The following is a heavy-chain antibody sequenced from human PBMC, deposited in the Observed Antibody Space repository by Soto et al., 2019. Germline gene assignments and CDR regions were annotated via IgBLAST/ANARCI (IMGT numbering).Heavy chain of an antibody. Sequence: QVQLVQSGAEVKKPGASVKVSCKASGYTFTSYDINWVRQATGQGLEWMGWMNPNSGNTGYAQKFQGRVTMTRNTTISTADMELSSLRSEDTALYYCARVGGRYYYGSGSYRDWGQGTLVTVSS. CDR3: ARVGGRYYYGSGSYRD. CDR1: GYTFTSYD. V-gene: IGHV1-8*01. CDR2: MNPNSGNT. D-gene: IGHD3-10*01. J-gene: IGHJ4*02.